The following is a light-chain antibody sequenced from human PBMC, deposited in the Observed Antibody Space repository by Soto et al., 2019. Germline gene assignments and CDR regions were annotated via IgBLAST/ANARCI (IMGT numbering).Light chain of an antibody. V-gene: IGLV2-14*01. Sequence: GRAPKLMIYQVSRRPSGVSNRFFGSKSGNTASLAISGLQPEDEADYYCSSYTTTSNYVFGTGTKVTVL. CDR2: QVS. J-gene: IGLJ1*01. CDR3: SSYTTTSNYV.